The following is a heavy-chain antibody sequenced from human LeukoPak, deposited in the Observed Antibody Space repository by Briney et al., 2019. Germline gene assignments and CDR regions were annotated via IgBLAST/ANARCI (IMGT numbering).Heavy chain of an antibody. V-gene: IGHV3-30*18. D-gene: IGHD6-13*01. Sequence: GGSLRLSCAASGFTFTTYGMHWVRQAPGKGLEWVAVVSYDGTNKYYADSVKGRFTISRDSSKNTLYLQMNSLRADDTAVYYCAKGYDSSSWHYFDYWGQGTLVTVSS. CDR3: AKGYDSSSWHYFDY. CDR1: GFTFTTYG. J-gene: IGHJ4*02. CDR2: VSYDGTNK.